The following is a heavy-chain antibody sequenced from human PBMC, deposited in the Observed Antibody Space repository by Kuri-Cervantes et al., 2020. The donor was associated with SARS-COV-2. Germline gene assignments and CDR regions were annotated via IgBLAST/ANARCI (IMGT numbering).Heavy chain of an antibody. V-gene: IGHV3-74*01. CDR3: ARDRLRYCSSTSCYSKDSYYGMDV. J-gene: IGHJ6*02. CDR1: GFTFSSYW. CDR2: INSDGSST. Sequence: LSLACAASGFTFSSYWMHWVRQAPGKGLVWVSRINSDGSSTSYADSVKGRFTISRDNAKNTLYLQMNSLRAEDTAVYYCARDRLRYCSSTSCYSKDSYYGMDVWGQGTTVTVSS. D-gene: IGHD2-2*02.